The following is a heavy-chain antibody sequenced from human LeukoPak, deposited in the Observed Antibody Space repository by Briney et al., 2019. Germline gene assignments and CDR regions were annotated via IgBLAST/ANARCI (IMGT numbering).Heavy chain of an antibody. CDR3: AKVNPSPPVAVVGFDY. Sequence: GGSLRLSCAASGFTFSSYSMNWVRQAPGKGLEWVSAISGSGGSTYYADSVKGRFTISRDNSKNTLYLQMNSLRAEDTAVYYCAKVNPSPPVAVVGFDYWGQGTLVTVSS. D-gene: IGHD6-19*01. CDR2: ISGSGGST. J-gene: IGHJ4*02. V-gene: IGHV3-23*01. CDR1: GFTFSSYS.